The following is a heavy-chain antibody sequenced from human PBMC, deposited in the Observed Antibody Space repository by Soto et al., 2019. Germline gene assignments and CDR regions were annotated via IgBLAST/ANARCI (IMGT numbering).Heavy chain of an antibody. CDR2: IRSKANSYAT. V-gene: IGHV3-73*01. Sequence: GGSLRLSCAASGFTCSGSAMHWVRQASGKGLEWVGRIRSKANSYATAYAASVKGRFTISRDDSKNTAYLQMNSLKTEDTAVYYCTRRVVITREASMDVWGQGTTVTVSS. J-gene: IGHJ6*02. CDR3: TRRVVITREASMDV. D-gene: IGHD3-22*01. CDR1: GFTCSGSA.